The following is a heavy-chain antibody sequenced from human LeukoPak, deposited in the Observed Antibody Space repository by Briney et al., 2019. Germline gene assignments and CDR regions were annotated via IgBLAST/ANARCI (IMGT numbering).Heavy chain of an antibody. V-gene: IGHV3-53*01. J-gene: IGHJ4*02. CDR3: ARASGIAVAGADY. CDR1: GFTVSSNY. Sequence: GGSLRLSCAASGFTVSSNYMSWVRQAPGKGLEWVSVIYSGGSTYYADSVKGRFTISRDNSKNTLYLQMNSLRAEDTAVYYCARASGIAVAGADYWGQGTLVTVSS. CDR2: IYSGGST. D-gene: IGHD6-19*01.